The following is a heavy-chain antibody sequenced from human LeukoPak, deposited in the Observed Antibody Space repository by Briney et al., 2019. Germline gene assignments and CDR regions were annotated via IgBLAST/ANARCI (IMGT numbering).Heavy chain of an antibody. CDR3: ARDKMVYAILPDTFDY. CDR2: IKQDGSEK. V-gene: IGHV3-7*01. D-gene: IGHD2-8*01. CDR1: GFTFSSYW. Sequence: GGSLRLSCAASGFTFSSYWMSWVRQAPGKGLEWVANIKQDGSEKYYVDSVKGRFTISRDNAKNSLYLQMNSLRAEDTAVYYCARDKMVYAILPDTFDYWGQGTLVTVSS. J-gene: IGHJ4*02.